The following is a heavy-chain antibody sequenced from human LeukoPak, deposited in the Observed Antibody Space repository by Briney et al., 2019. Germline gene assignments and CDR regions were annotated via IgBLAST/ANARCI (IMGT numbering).Heavy chain of an antibody. Sequence: KSSETLSLTCTVSGGSISSSSYYWGWIRQPPGKGLEWIGSIYYSGSTYYNPSLKSRVTISVDTSKNQFSLKLSSVTAADTAVYYCARVGMVRGAITRAYWYFDLWGRGTLVTVSS. CDR3: ARVGMVRGAITRAYWYFDL. J-gene: IGHJ2*01. CDR1: GGSISSSSYY. V-gene: IGHV4-39*07. CDR2: IYYSGST. D-gene: IGHD3-10*01.